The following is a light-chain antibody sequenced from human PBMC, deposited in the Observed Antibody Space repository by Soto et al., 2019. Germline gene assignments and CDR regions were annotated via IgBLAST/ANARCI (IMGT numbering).Light chain of an antibody. Sequence: DLQMTQSPSTLSGSVGDRVTITCRASQTISSWLAWYQQKPGKAPKLLIYKASTIKSGVPSRFSGSGSGTEFTLTISSLQPDDFATYYCQHYNSYSEAFGQGTKVDNK. V-gene: IGKV1-5*03. CDR2: KAS. CDR3: QHYNSYSEA. J-gene: IGKJ1*01. CDR1: QTISSW.